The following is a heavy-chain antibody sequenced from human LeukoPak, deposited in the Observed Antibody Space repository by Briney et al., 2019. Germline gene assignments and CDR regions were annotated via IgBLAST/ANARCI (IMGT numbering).Heavy chain of an antibody. J-gene: IGHJ3*02. CDR2: IYYSGST. V-gene: IGHV4-39*01. CDR3: ANGNYYGSGSYAFHI. CDR1: GGSISSSSYY. Sequence: SETLSLTCAVSGGSISSSSYYWGWIRQPPGKGLEWMGTIYYSGSTYYNPSVKSRVTISVDKSKNQFSLKLSSVTAADTAVYYCANGNYYGSGSYAFHIWGQGTMVTVSS. D-gene: IGHD3-10*01.